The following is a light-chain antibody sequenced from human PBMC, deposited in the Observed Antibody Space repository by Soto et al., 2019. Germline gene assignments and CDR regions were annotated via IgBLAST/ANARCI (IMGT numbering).Light chain of an antibody. CDR1: NSDVGGYNY. V-gene: IGLV2-8*01. CDR2: DVS. Sequence: QSALTQPPSASGSPGQSVTISCTGTNSDVGGYNYVSWHQQHPGKAPKLIIYDVSERPSGVPDRFSGSKSGNTASLTVSGLQAEDEADYYCSSYAGSNNYVFGTGTKVTV. CDR3: SSYAGSNNYV. J-gene: IGLJ1*01.